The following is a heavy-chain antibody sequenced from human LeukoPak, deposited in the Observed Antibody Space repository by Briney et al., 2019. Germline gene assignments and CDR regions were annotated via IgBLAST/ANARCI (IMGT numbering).Heavy chain of an antibody. CDR3: ARLSIRDYYDSSGYDY. CDR1: GYTFTSYY. Sequence: ASVKVSCKASGYTFTSYYMHWVRQAPGQGLEWMGIINPSGGSTSYAQKFQGRVTMTRDTSTSTVYMELSSLRSEDTAVYYCARLSIRDYYDSSGYDYWGQGTLVTVSS. CDR2: INPSGGST. V-gene: IGHV1-46*01. D-gene: IGHD3-22*01. J-gene: IGHJ4*02.